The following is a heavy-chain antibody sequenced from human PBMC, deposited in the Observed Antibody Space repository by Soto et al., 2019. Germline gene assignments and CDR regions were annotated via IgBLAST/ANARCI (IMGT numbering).Heavy chain of an antibody. Sequence: ASVKVSCKASGGTFSSYAISWVRQAPGQGLEGMGGIIPIFGPANYEQKVQGRVTITADESTSTAYMELSSLRSEDTAVYYCARDWVGGNGYWGQGTLVTVSS. CDR3: ARDWVGGNGY. CDR2: IIPIFGPA. V-gene: IGHV1-69*13. D-gene: IGHD5-12*01. J-gene: IGHJ4*02. CDR1: GGTFSSYA.